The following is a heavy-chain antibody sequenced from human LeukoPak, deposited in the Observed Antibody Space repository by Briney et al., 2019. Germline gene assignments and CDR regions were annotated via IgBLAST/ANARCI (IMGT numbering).Heavy chain of an antibody. CDR3: ARTVTTSSYYFDY. J-gene: IGHJ4*02. CDR2: ISGYDGNT. V-gene: IGHV1-18*01. CDR1: GYTFTSYG. Sequence: KPGASVKVSCKASGYTFTSYGVSWARQAPGQGLEWMGWISGYDGNTNYAQKLRGRVTMTTDTSTSTAYMDLRSLRSDDTALYYCARTVTTSSYYFDYWGQGTLVTVSS. D-gene: IGHD4-17*01.